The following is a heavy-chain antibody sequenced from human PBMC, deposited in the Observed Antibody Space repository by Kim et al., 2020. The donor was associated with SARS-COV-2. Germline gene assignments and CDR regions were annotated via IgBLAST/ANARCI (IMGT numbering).Heavy chain of an antibody. J-gene: IGHJ5*02. D-gene: IGHD4-17*01. Sequence: SETLSLTCTVSGGSISSYYWSWIRQPPGKGLEWIGYIYYSGSTNYNPSLKSRVTISVDTSKNQFSLKLSSVTAADTAVYYCARDRFLSTHDYGDYYRGSWFDPWGQGTLVTVSS. CDR2: IYYSGST. V-gene: IGHV4-59*01. CDR1: GGSISSYY. CDR3: ARDRFLSTHDYGDYYRGSWFDP.